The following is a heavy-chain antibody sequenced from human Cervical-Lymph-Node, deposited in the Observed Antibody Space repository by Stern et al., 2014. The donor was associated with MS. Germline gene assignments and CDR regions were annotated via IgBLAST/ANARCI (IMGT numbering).Heavy chain of an antibody. Sequence: QLQLQESGPGLVKPSQTLSLTCTVSGGSISSGNYYWSWIRQPAGEGLEWIGRIYSSGSTQYNPPLKSRVTISADTSTNQFFLRLSSVTAADTAVYYCARGNYDVLTDNGGHGFDIWGQGTMVTVSS. V-gene: IGHV4-61*02. CDR1: GGSISSGNYY. J-gene: IGHJ3*02. D-gene: IGHD3-9*01. CDR3: ARGNYDVLTDNGGHGFDI. CDR2: IYSSGST.